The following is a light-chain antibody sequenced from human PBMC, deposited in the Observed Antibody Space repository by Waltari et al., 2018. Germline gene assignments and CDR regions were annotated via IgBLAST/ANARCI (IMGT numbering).Light chain of an antibody. Sequence: ILMPQSPDSLAVSLGERATFNCQSWQSVLASSTNKNYLAWYQQKPGQPPKLLISWASTRKSGVPDRFSVSGSGTDFTLTISSMQAEDVAVYYCHQYYRLPLTFGGGTKVEMK. CDR3: HQYYRLPLT. V-gene: IGKV4-1*01. CDR1: QSVLASSTNKNY. J-gene: IGKJ4*01. CDR2: WAS.